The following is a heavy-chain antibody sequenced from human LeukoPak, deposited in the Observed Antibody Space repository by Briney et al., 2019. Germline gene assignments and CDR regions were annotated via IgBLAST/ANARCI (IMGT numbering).Heavy chain of an antibody. J-gene: IGHJ2*01. D-gene: IGHD2-15*01. CDR3: ARYGGGSYWYFNL. V-gene: IGHV4-34*01. Sequence: SETLSLTCAAAGGSLTGYYLTWVREPPGHGRGGIGEINHSVSTNYNPSLKSRVTISVDTSNNQFSLNLSSVTAADTAVYFCARYGGGSYWYFNLWGRGTLVTVSS. CDR2: INHSVST. CDR1: GGSLTGYY.